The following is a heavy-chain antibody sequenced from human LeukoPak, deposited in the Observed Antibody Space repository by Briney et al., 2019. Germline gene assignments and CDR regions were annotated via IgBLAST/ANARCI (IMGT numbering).Heavy chain of an antibody. CDR2: INWNGGST. Sequence: GGSLRLSCAASGFTFDDYGMSWVRQAPGKGLEWVSGINWNGGSTGYADSVKGRFTISRDNAKNSLYLQMNSLRAEDTAVYYCARDWTLGLKYYYYYYYMDVWGKGTTVTVSS. CDR3: ARDWTLGLKYYYYYYYMDV. D-gene: IGHD3/OR15-3a*01. V-gene: IGHV3-20*04. J-gene: IGHJ6*03. CDR1: GFTFDDYG.